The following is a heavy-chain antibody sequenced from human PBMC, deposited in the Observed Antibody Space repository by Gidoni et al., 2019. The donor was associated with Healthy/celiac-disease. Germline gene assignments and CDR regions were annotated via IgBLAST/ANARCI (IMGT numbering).Heavy chain of an antibody. Sequence: QVQLLESGGGVVQPGRSLRLSCAASGFTFSSYGMHWVRQAPGKGLEWVAVIWYDGSNKYYADSVKGRFTISRDNSKNTLYLQMNSLRAEDTAVYYCARDAVSVRSRGGYFQHWGQGTLFTVSS. V-gene: IGHV3-33*01. CDR3: ARDAVSVRSRGGYFQH. J-gene: IGHJ1*01. D-gene: IGHD2-8*01. CDR2: IWYDGSNK. CDR1: GFTFSSYG.